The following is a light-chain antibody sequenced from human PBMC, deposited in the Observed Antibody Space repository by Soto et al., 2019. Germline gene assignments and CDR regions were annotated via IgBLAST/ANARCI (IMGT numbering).Light chain of an antibody. CDR2: EGS. CDR3: CSYAGSSTLV. V-gene: IGLV2-23*01. CDR1: SSDVGSYNL. J-gene: IGLJ2*01. Sequence: QSVLTQPASVSGSPGQSITISCTGTSSDVGSYNLVSWYQQHPGKAPKLMIYEGSKRPSSVSNRFSGSKSGNTAPLTISGLQAEDEADYYCCSYAGSSTLVFGEGTKLTVL.